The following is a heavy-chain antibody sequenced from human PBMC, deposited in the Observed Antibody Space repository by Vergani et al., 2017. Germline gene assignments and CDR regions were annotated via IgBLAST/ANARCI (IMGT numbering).Heavy chain of an antibody. CDR2: ISAGGEST. V-gene: IGHV3-23*01. J-gene: IGHJ4*02. D-gene: IGHD5-12*01. Sequence: VQLWESGGGLVQPGRSLRLSCAGSGFIFSDYGMTWVRQAPGRGLEWVSAISAGGESTFYADSVKGRFIISRDNSKNTVYLQMKSLRAEDTAVYYCAKKWLTNEEVDSWGQGTLVTVSS. CDR1: GFIFSDYG. CDR3: AKKWLTNEEVDS.